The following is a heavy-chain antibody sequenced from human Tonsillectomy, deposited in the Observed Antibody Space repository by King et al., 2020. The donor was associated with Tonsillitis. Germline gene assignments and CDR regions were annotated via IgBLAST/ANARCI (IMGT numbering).Heavy chain of an antibody. CDR1: GYTFTNFG. CDR3: ARQKDFYVSSCYFRAFDI. V-gene: IGHV1-18*01. J-gene: IGHJ3*02. Sequence: VQLVESGGEVKKPGASVKVSCKASGYTFTNFGINWVRQAPGQGLEWMGWITVNNSNTKYAQQFQGRVSMTTDTSTNTAYMELRNLRSDDTAVYYCARQKDFYVSSCYFRAFDIWGQGTMVPGSP. D-gene: IGHD3-22*01. CDR2: ITVNNSNT.